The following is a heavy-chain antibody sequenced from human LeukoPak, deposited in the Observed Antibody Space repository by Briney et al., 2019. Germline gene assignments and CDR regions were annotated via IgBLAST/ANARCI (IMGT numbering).Heavy chain of an antibody. D-gene: IGHD2-15*01. V-gene: IGHV4-34*01. Sequence: PSETLSLTCTVNVGSFSDYYWTWIRHPPGKGLEWIGEINHGGSTNYNPSLKSRVTMSVDTSKNQFSLKLSFVTAADTAVYYCARGIAIGYCSGGSCYPFDYWGQGTLVTVSS. J-gene: IGHJ4*02. CDR3: ARGIAIGYCSGGSCYPFDY. CDR1: VGSFSDYY. CDR2: INHGGST.